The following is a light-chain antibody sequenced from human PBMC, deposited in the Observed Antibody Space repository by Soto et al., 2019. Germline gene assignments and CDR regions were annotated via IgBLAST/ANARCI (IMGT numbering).Light chain of an antibody. CDR3: TSYTSSSIFYV. CDR1: SGNVGGYNF. Sequence: QSVLAQPASVSGSPGQSITISCTGTSGNVGGYNFVSWFQHHPGKAPKVMIYEVSNRPSGVSNRFSGSKSGNTASLTISGLQAEDEADYYCTSYTSSSIFYVFGTGTKVTVL. V-gene: IGLV2-14*01. J-gene: IGLJ1*01. CDR2: EVS.